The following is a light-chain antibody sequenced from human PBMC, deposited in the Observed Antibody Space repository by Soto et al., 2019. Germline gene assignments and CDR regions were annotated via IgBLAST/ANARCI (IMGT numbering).Light chain of an antibody. Sequence: EIVMTQSPATLSMSPGERATLSCRASQSVSSNLAWYQQNPGQAPRLLIYGASTRATGIPARFSGSGSGTEFTLTISSLQSEDFAVYYCQQYRTFGQGTKVEI. J-gene: IGKJ1*01. V-gene: IGKV3-15*01. CDR2: GAS. CDR3: QQYRT. CDR1: QSVSSN.